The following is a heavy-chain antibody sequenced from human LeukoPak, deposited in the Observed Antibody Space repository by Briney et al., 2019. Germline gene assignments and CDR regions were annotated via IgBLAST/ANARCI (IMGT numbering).Heavy chain of an antibody. V-gene: IGHV4-4*07. J-gene: IGHJ6*02. CDR3: ARHITMTTNYYYGMDV. CDR2: IYTSGST. D-gene: IGHD3-22*01. Sequence: SETLSLTCTVSGGSIRSYYWTWIRQPAGKALEWIGRIYTSGSTNYNPSLKSRVTISVDTSKNLFSLKLTSVTAADTAVYYCARHITMTTNYYYGMDVWGQGTTVTVSS. CDR1: GGSIRSYY.